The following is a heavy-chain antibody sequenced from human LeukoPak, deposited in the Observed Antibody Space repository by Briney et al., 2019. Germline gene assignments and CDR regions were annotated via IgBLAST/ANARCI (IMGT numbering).Heavy chain of an antibody. D-gene: IGHD3-10*01. J-gene: IGHJ4*02. CDR1: GFTFRSYS. CDR2: ISTDGSTK. V-gene: IGHV3-30-3*01. CDR3: ARVKGIWFGEFDY. Sequence: GGSLRLSCAASGFTFRSYSMHWVRQAPGKGLEWVAVISTDGSTKYYADSVKGRFTISRDNAKNSLYLQMNSLRAEDTALYYCARVKGIWFGEFDYWGQGTLVTVSS.